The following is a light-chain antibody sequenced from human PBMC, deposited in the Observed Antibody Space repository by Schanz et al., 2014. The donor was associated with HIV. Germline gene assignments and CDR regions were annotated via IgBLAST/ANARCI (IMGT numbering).Light chain of an antibody. V-gene: IGLV1-40*01. Sequence: QSVLTQPPSLSGAPGQRVTISCTGSSSNLGAGFAVHWYQQVPGTAPKLLIYANANRPSGVPDRFSGSKSATSASLAISGLQSEDEADYYCGTWDDSLNGWVFGGGTKLTVL. CDR2: ANA. CDR1: SSNLGAGFA. J-gene: IGLJ3*02. CDR3: GTWDDSLNGWV.